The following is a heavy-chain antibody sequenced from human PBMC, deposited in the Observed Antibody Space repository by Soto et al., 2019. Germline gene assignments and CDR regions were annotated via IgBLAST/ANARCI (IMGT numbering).Heavy chain of an antibody. CDR3: ARAGRYCSGTSCGYYGIDV. CDR2: VNSDGSST. J-gene: IGHJ6*02. Sequence: HPGGSLRLSCAASGFTFSSYAMHWVRQAPGKGLVWVSRVNSDGSSTNYADSVKGRFTISRDNAKNTLYLQMNSLRADDTAVYYCARAGRYCSGTSCGYYGIDVWGQGTTVTVSS. D-gene: IGHD2-2*01. V-gene: IGHV3-74*01. CDR1: GFTFSSYA.